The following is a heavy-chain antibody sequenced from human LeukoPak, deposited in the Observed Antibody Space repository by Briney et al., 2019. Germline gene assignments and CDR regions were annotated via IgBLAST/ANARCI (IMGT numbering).Heavy chain of an antibody. J-gene: IGHJ4*02. V-gene: IGHV1-69*04. CDR1: GGTFSSYA. CDR2: IIPILGIA. D-gene: IGHD3-22*01. Sequence: SVKVSCKASGGTFSSYAISWVRQAPGQGLEWMGRIIPILGIANYAQKFQGRVTITADKSTSTAYMELSSLRSEDTAVYYCARPKPYFYYSSGYYSYWGQGTLVTVSS. CDR3: ARPKPYFYYSSGYYSY.